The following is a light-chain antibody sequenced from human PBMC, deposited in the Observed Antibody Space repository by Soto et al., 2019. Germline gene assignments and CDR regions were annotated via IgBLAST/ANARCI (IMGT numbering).Light chain of an antibody. V-gene: IGKV3-20*01. CDR3: QQYGSSPRT. J-gene: IGKJ1*01. CDR2: NAS. Sequence: EIVLTQSPGTLSLSPGERATLSCRASQSVSSSYLAWYQQKPGQAPRLLIYNASSRATGIPDRFSGSRSGTDFTLTISRLEPEDFEVYYCQQYGSSPRTFGQGTKVEIK. CDR1: QSVSSSY.